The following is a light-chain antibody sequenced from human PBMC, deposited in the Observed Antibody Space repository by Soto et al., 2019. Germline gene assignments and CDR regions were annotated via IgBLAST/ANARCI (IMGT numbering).Light chain of an antibody. V-gene: IGLV2-14*01. Sequence: QSALTQPPSASGSPGQSVTISCTGTSSDVGGNYVSWYQQHLGKASKLMIYEVSNRPLGFSNRFSGSKSGNTAALPISGLQAEDDADYYCTSYTISTTLDVFGTGTKVTVL. CDR2: EVS. J-gene: IGLJ1*01. CDR1: SSDVGGNY. CDR3: TSYTISTTLDV.